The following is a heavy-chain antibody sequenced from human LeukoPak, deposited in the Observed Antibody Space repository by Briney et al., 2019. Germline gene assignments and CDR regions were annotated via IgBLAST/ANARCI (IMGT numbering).Heavy chain of an antibody. V-gene: IGHV1-24*01. Sequence: ASVKVSCKVSGYTLTELSMHWLRQAPGKGLEWMGGFDPEDGETIYAQKFQGRVTMTEDTSTDTAYMELSSLRSEDTAVYYCATEQIADSAFDIWGQGTMVTVSS. CDR1: GYTLTELS. J-gene: IGHJ3*02. CDR3: ATEQIADSAFDI. CDR2: FDPEDGET.